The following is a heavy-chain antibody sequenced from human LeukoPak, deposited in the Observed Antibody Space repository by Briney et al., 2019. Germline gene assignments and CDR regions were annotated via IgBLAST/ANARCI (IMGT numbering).Heavy chain of an antibody. V-gene: IGHV3-21*01. CDR1: GFTLSSYG. CDR3: ARVARYGDYIGGSDY. J-gene: IGHJ4*02. D-gene: IGHD4-17*01. CDR2: ISSSSIYI. Sequence: PGGSLRLSCAASGFTLSSYGMNWVRQAPGKGLEWVSFISSSSIYIYYADSVRGRFTISRDNAKNSLYLQMNSLRAEDTAVYYCARVARYGDYIGGSDYWGQGALVTVSS.